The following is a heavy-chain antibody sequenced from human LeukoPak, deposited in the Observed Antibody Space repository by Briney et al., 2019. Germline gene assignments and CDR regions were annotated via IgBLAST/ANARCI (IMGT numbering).Heavy chain of an antibody. V-gene: IGHV4-59*01. CDR3: ARASYGLVHWFDP. CDR1: GGSISSYY. CDR2: IYYSGST. J-gene: IGHJ5*02. Sequence: SETLSLTCTVSGGSISSYYWSWIRQPPGKGLEWIGYIYYSGSTNYNPSLKSRVTISVDTSKNQFSLKLGSVTAADTAVYYCARASYGLVHWFDPWGQGTLVTVSS. D-gene: IGHD5-18*01.